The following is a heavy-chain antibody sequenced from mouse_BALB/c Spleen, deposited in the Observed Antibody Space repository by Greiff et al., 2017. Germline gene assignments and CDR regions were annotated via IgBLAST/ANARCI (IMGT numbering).Heavy chain of an antibody. Sequence: EVKLQESGPGLVKPSQSLSLTCSVTGYSITSGYYWNWIRQFPGNKLEWMGYISYDGSNNYNPSLKNRISITRDTSKNQFFLKLNSVTTEDTATYYCARESIWFAYWGQGTLVTVSA. CDR3: ARESIWFAY. CDR2: ISYDGSN. V-gene: IGHV3-6*02. CDR1: GYSITSGYY. J-gene: IGHJ3*01.